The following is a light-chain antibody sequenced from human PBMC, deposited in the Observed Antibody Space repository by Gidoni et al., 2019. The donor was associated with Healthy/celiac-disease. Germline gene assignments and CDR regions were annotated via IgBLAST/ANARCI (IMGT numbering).Light chain of an antibody. J-gene: IGKJ4*01. Sequence: EIVLTQSPGTLSLSPGERATLSCSPSQSVSSSYLAWYQQKPGQAPRLLIYGASSRATGIPDRFSGSGSGTDFTLTISRLEPEDFAVYYCQQYGSSPPLTFXGXTKVEIK. CDR3: QQYGSSPPLT. CDR2: GAS. CDR1: QSVSSSY. V-gene: IGKV3-20*01.